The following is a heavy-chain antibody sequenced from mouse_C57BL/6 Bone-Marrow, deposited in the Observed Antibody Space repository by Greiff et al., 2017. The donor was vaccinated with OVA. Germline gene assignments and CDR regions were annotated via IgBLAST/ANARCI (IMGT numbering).Heavy chain of an antibody. CDR1: GYAFTNYL. D-gene: IGHD1-1*01. Sequence: QVQLQQSGAELVRPGTSVKVSCKASGYAFTNYLIEWVKQRPGQGLEWIGVINPGSGGTNYNEKFKGKATLTADKSSSTAYMQLSSLTSEDSAVYFCASPLYYCSSSHAMDYWGQGTSVTVSS. V-gene: IGHV1-54*01. CDR2: INPGSGGT. CDR3: ASPLYYCSSSHAMDY. J-gene: IGHJ4*01.